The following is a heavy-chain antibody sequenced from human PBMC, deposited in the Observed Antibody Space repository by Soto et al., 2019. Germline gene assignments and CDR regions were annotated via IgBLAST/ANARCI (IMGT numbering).Heavy chain of an antibody. V-gene: IGHV4-34*01. J-gene: IGHJ4*02. Sequence: PSETLSLTCAVYGGSFSGYYWSWIRQPPGKGLEWIGEINHSGSTNYNPSLKSRVTISVDTSKNQFSLKLSSVTAADTAVYYCARLGGLTEFSGPWYKFEQWGRGVLVTVSS. CDR1: GGSFSGYY. CDR3: ARLGGLTEFSGPWYKFEQ. D-gene: IGHD1-1*01. CDR2: INHSGST.